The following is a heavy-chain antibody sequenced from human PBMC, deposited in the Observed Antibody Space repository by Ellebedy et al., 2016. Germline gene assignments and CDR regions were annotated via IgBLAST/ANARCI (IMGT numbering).Heavy chain of an antibody. D-gene: IGHD3-3*01. J-gene: IGHJ4*02. Sequence: GGSLRLSXAASGFTFSSYAMSWVRQAPGKGLEWVSTISGSDGSTYYTDSVKGRFTISRDNSKNTLYLQMNSLRAEDTAVYYCAKAPTIFGGFDYWGQGTLVTVSS. CDR3: AKAPTIFGGFDY. CDR1: GFTFSSYA. V-gene: IGHV3-23*01. CDR2: ISGSDGST.